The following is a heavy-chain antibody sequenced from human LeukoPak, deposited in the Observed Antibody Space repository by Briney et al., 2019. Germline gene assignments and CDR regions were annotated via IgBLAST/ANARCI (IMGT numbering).Heavy chain of an antibody. CDR2: ISGSGGST. CDR3: AKDRKGIAAAGNWYFDL. Sequence: PGGSLRLSCAASGFTFSSYAMSWVRQAPGKGLEWVSAISGSGGSTYYADSVKGRFTISRDNSKNTLYLQMNSLRAEDTAVYYCAKDRKGIAAAGNWYFDLWGRGTLVTVSS. J-gene: IGHJ2*01. CDR1: GFTFSSYA. V-gene: IGHV3-23*01. D-gene: IGHD6-13*01.